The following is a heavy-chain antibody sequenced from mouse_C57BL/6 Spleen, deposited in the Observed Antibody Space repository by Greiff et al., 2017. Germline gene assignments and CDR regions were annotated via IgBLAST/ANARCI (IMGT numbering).Heavy chain of an antibody. CDR1: GYTFTDYY. V-gene: IGHV1-76*01. CDR2: IYPGSGNT. Sequence: QVQLQQSGAELVRPGASVKLSCKASGYTFTDYYINWVKQRPGQGLEWIARIYPGSGNTYYNEKFKGKATLTAEKSSSTAYMQLSSLTSEDSAVYFCARWDYYGSSHAMDYWGQGTSVTVSS. D-gene: IGHD1-1*01. J-gene: IGHJ4*01. CDR3: ARWDYYGSSHAMDY.